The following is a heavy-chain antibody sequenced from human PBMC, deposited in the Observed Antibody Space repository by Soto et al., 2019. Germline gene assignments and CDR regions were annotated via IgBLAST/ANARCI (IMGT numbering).Heavy chain of an antibody. CDR1: GGSISSSSYY. Sequence: QLQLQESGPGLVKPSETLSLTCTVSGGSISSSSYYWGWIRQPPGKGLEWIGSIYYSGSTYYNPSLKSRVTISVDTSKNQFSLKLSSVTAADTAVYYCASGPVEMYGYCSGGSCSGDYYYYYMDVWGKGTTVTVSS. V-gene: IGHV4-39*01. D-gene: IGHD2-15*01. J-gene: IGHJ6*03. CDR2: IYYSGST. CDR3: ASGPVEMYGYCSGGSCSGDYYYYYMDV.